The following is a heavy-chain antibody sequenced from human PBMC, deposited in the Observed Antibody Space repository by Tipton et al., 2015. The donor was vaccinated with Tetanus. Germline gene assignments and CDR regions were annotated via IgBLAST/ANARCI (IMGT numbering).Heavy chain of an antibody. Sequence: SLRLSCAASGLTFSNYLMHWVRQAPGKGLEWVAVLSSDRSIKNYAESVRGRFTISRDDSRNTLFLQMDGLRAEDTAVYYCAKDIFYDSSGYYWGQGTLVTVSS. CDR2: LSSDRSIK. V-gene: IGHV3-30-3*02. CDR1: GLTFSNYL. J-gene: IGHJ4*02. D-gene: IGHD3-22*01. CDR3: AKDIFYDSSGYY.